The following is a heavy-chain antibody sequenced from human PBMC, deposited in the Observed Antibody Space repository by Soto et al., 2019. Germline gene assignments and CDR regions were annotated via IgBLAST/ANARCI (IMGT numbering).Heavy chain of an antibody. CDR1: EGYISGYY. CDR2: IYYSGST. J-gene: IGHJ4*02. D-gene: IGHD1-26*01. CDR3: ARGSPGDFDY. Sequence: TCTVAEGYISGYYWSWIRQPPGKGLEWIGYIYYSGSTNYNPSLKSRVTISVDTSKNQFSLKLSSVTAADTAVYYCARGSPGDFDYWSQRILVTVSS. V-gene: IGHV4-59*01.